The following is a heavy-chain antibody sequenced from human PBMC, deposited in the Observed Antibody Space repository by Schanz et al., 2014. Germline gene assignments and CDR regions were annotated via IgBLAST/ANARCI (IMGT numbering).Heavy chain of an antibody. D-gene: IGHD6-13*01. CDR3: ARDGVDAAAGGNY. Sequence: QVQLVQSGTEVKKPGASVKVSCKASGYTFTNFYIHWVRQAPGQGLEWVGIINPSEGGTSFPQKFKDRLTMTRDTSTSTFYMELSSLRSEDTAMYYCARDGVDAAAGGNYWGQGTLVTVSS. J-gene: IGHJ4*02. V-gene: IGHV1-46*03. CDR1: GYTFTNFY. CDR2: INPSEGGT.